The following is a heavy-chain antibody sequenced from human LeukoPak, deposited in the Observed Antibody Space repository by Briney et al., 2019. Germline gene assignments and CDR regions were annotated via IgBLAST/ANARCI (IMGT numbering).Heavy chain of an antibody. CDR1: GDSISNYY. Sequence: PSETLSLTCTVSGDSISNYYWSWIRQPAGKGLGWIGRIYTSGSTNYNPSLKSRVTMSVDTSKNQFSLELSSVTAADTAVYYCARVSLVRGAPDYYFDYWGQGTLVTVSS. V-gene: IGHV4-4*07. J-gene: IGHJ4*02. CDR3: ARVSLVRGAPDYYFDY. CDR2: IYTSGST. D-gene: IGHD3-10*01.